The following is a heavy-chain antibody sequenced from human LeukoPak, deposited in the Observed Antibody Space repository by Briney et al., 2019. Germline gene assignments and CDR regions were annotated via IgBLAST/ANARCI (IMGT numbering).Heavy chain of an antibody. Sequence: PSETLSLTCTVSGGSISSSSYYWGWIRQPPGKGLEWIGRIYTSGSTNYNPSLKSRVTMSVDTSKNQLSLKLSSVTAADTAVYYCARVGYDSSGYSGSFDYWGQGTPVTVSS. CDR2: IYTSGST. CDR1: GGSISSSSYY. J-gene: IGHJ4*02. D-gene: IGHD3-22*01. CDR3: ARVGYDSSGYSGSFDY. V-gene: IGHV4-39*07.